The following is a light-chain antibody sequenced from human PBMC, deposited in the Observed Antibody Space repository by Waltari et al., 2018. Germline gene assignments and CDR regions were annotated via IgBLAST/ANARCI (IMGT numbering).Light chain of an antibody. Sequence: DIQMTQSPSSLSASVGDRVTITCRASQSISSYLNWYQQKPGKAPKLLIYAASSLQSGVPSRVSGSGSGTDFTLTISSLQPADFSTYYCQQSYSTPWTFGQGTKVEIK. CDR1: QSISSY. J-gene: IGKJ1*01. CDR2: AAS. CDR3: QQSYSTPWT. V-gene: IGKV1-39*01.